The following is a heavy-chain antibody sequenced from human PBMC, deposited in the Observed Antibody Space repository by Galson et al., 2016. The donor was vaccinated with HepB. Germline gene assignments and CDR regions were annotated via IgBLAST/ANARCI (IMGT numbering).Heavy chain of an antibody. J-gene: IGHJ6*03. CDR1: GASISGTEYY. V-gene: IGHV4-39*01. CDR3: ATGIVVAGKMYYYYIDV. CDR2: FYYTDGT. D-gene: IGHD6-19*01. Sequence: ETLSLTCTVSGASISGTEYYWGWIRQPPGGGLEWIGSFYYTDGTYYNPSLKSRVAMSVDRSKNQFSLRLDSVTAADTGVYYCATGIVVAGKMYYYYIDVWGKGTTVTVSS.